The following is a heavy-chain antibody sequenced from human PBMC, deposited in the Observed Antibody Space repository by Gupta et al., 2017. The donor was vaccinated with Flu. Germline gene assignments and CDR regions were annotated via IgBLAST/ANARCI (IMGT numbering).Heavy chain of an antibody. CDR2: INRDGSVI. J-gene: IGHJ5*01. Sequence: EVQLVESGGGLVQPGGSLRLSCWASGFTLSDYWMSWVRQAPGKGPELVANINRDGSVINYMDFVRGRFTISRDNAKNAVYFQMNSLRVDDTAVYYCARDVGSGDYDSWGQGTLVTVSS. CDR1: GFTLSDYW. CDR3: ARDVGSGDYDS. V-gene: IGHV3-7*01. D-gene: IGHD4-17*01.